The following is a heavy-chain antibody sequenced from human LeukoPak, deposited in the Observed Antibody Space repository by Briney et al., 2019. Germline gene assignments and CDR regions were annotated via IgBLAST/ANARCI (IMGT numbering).Heavy chain of an antibody. D-gene: IGHD6-13*01. CDR3: ARSPREYSSSWYLPFDY. J-gene: IGHJ4*02. CDR1: GYTFTGYY. CDR2: INPNSGGT. V-gene: IGHV1-2*02. Sequence: GASVKVSCKASGYTFTGYYMHWVRQAPGQGLEWMGWINPNSGGTNYAQKFQGRVTMTRDTSISTAYMELSRLRYDDTAVYYCARSPREYSSSWYLPFDYWGQGTLVTVSS.